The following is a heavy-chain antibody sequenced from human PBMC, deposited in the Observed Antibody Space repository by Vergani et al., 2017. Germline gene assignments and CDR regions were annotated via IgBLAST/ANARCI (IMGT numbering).Heavy chain of an antibody. Sequence: QVQLVESGGGVVQPGRSLRLSCAASGFTFSSYAMHWVRQAPGKGLAWVAVISYDGSNKYYADSVKGRFTISRDNSKNTLYLQMNSLRAEDTAVYYCARVSVAAAGLHYYYYGMDVWGQGP. J-gene: IGHJ6*02. CDR1: GFTFSSYA. CDR2: ISYDGSNK. D-gene: IGHD6-13*01. V-gene: IGHV3-30-3*01. CDR3: ARVSVAAAGLHYYYYGMDV.